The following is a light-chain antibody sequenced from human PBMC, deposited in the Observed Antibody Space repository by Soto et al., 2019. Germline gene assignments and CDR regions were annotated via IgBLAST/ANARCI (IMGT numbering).Light chain of an antibody. CDR3: GSWDSSLSAYV. CDR1: SSNIGGNS. CDR2: DDN. J-gene: IGLJ1*01. V-gene: IGLV1-51*01. Sequence: TQPPSVSASPGQKVTISCSGSSSNIGGNSVSWYQQLPGTAPKPLIYDDNKRPSGIPDRFSGSKSGTSATLGITGFXTGDEADYYCGSWDSSLSAYVFGTGTKVTVL.